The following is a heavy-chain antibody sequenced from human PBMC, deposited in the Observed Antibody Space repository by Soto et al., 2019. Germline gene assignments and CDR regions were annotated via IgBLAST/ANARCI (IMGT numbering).Heavy chain of an antibody. CDR2: FDPEDGET. J-gene: IGHJ5*02. Sequence: GASVKVSCKVSGYTLTELSMHWVRQAPGKGLEWMGGFDPEDGETIYAQKFQGRVTMTEDTSTDTAYMELSSLRSEDTAVYYCATTIEADGTGGWFDPWGQGTLVTVSS. CDR3: ATTIEADGTGGWFDP. V-gene: IGHV1-24*01. D-gene: IGHD6-13*01. CDR1: GYTLTELS.